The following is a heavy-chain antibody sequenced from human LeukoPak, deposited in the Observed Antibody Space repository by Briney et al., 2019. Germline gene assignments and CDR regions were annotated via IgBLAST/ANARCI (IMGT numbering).Heavy chain of an antibody. CDR2: ISYDGSNK. CDR3: AKDSAYYYDSNGDWPDY. D-gene: IGHD3-22*01. V-gene: IGHV3-30*18. J-gene: IGHJ4*02. Sequence: PGGSLRLSCAASGFTFSSYGMHWVRQAPGKELEWVAVISYDGSNKYYADSVKGRFTISRDNSRNTPYQQMNSLRTEDTAVYYCAKDSAYYYDSNGDWPDYWGQGTLVTVSS. CDR1: GFTFSSYG.